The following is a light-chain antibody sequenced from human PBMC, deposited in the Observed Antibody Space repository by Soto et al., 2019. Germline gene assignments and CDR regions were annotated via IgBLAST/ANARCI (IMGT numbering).Light chain of an antibody. CDR3: QQYGSSPRT. CDR1: QSVNSRY. Sequence: EIVLTQSPGTLSLSPGERATLSCRASQSVNSRYLAWYQQKPGQAPRLLIYGASSRATGIPDRFSGSGSGTDFTLTITRLEPEDFAVYYCQQYGSSPRTFGGGTKVEIK. J-gene: IGKJ4*01. V-gene: IGKV3-20*01. CDR2: GAS.